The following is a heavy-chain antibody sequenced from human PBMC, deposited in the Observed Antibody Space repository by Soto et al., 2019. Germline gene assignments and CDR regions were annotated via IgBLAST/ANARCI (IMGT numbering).Heavy chain of an antibody. D-gene: IGHD2-15*01. CDR3: ARGSGVFDY. CDR2: IYHSGST. Sequence: SETLSLTCAVSGGSISSGGYSWSWIRQPPGKGLEWIGYIYHSGSTYYNPSLKSRVTISVDRSKNQFPLELSSVTAADTAVYYCARGSGVFDYWGQGTLVTVSS. J-gene: IGHJ4*02. V-gene: IGHV4-30-2*01. CDR1: GGSISSGGYS.